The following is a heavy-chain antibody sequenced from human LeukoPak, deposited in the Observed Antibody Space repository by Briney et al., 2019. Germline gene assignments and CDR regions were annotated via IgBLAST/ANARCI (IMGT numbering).Heavy chain of an antibody. V-gene: IGHV4/OR15-8*01. D-gene: IGHD3-10*01. CDR1: GGSFTSNW. CDR2: IYHTGHT. CDR3: ARSGSYCHDH. J-gene: IGHJ4*02. Sequence: PSETLSLTCGVSGGSFTSNWWSWVRQSPGKGLEWIGEIYHTGHTNYNPSLKSRVTMSVDKSKSQFSLKLSSVTAADTAVYYCARSGSYCHDHWGQGILVIVSS.